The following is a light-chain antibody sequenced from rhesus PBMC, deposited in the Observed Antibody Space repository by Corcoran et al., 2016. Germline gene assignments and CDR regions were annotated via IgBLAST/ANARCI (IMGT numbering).Light chain of an antibody. CDR1: QGINSY. V-gene: IGKV1-28*02. J-gene: IGKJ3*01. CDR3: QQYSSRPFT. Sequence: DIQMTQSPSSLSASVGDTVTITCRASQGINSYLNWFQQKPGKAPKLLFYAASSLESGVPSRFCGRGSGTDFTLTISSLQSEDFATYYCQQYSSRPFTFGPGTKLDIK. CDR2: AAS.